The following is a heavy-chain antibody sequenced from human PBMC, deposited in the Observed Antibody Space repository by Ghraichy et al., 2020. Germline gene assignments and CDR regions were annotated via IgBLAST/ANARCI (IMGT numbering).Heavy chain of an antibody. D-gene: IGHD2-2*01. Sequence: GGSLRLSCAVSGFTFSSCWMYWVRQAPGKGLEWVANINQDESLKHHVDSVKGRFTISRDNAKNSLSLQMNSLRAEDTAMYYCARLRPGLHCGSTSCFGDGLDIWGQGTMVTVSS. J-gene: IGHJ3*02. CDR1: GFTFSSCW. V-gene: IGHV3-7*01. CDR2: INQDESLK. CDR3: ARLRPGLHCGSTSCFGDGLDI.